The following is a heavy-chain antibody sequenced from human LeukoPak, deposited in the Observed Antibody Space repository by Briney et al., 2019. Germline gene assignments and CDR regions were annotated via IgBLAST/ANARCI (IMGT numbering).Heavy chain of an antibody. V-gene: IGHV4-38-2*01. D-gene: IGHD5-18*01. CDR1: GYSISSGYY. J-gene: IGHJ4*02. CDR3: AGRIQLWEFDY. CDR2: IYHSGST. Sequence: SETLSLTCAVSGYSISSGYYWGWIRQPPGKGLEWIGSIYHSGSTYYNPSLKSRVTISVDTSKNQFSLKLSSVTAADTAVYYCAGRIQLWEFDYWGQGTLVTVSS.